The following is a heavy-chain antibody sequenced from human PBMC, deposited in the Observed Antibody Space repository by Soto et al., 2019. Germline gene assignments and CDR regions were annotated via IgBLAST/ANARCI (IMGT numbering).Heavy chain of an antibody. CDR1: GFTFSNAW. Sequence: GGSLRLSCAASGFTFSNAWMSWVRQAPGKGLERVGRIKSKTDGGTTDYAAPVKGRFTISRDDSKNTLYLQMNSLKTEDTAVYYCTTDPGEPGIAVAGTGGYYYYGMDVWGQGTTVTVSS. CDR2: IKSKTDGGTT. J-gene: IGHJ6*02. CDR3: TTDPGEPGIAVAGTGGYYYYGMDV. V-gene: IGHV3-15*01. D-gene: IGHD6-19*01.